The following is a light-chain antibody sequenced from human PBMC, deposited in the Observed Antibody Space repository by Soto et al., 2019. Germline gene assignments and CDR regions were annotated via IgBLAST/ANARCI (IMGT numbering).Light chain of an antibody. V-gene: IGKV2-28*01. CDR2: LGS. CDR3: MQALQTPLT. CDR1: QSLLHSNGYNY. J-gene: IGKJ4*01. Sequence: DIVMTQSPLSLPVTPGEPASISCRSSQSLLHSNGYNYLDWYLQKPGQSPQLLISLGSNRASGVPDRVSGSGLGTDITLKISRVEAEDVGVYYGMQALQTPLTFGGGTKVEIK.